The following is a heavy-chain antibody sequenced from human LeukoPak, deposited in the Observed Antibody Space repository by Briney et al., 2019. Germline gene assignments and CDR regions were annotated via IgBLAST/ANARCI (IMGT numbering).Heavy chain of an antibody. D-gene: IGHD3-3*01. Sequence: ASVKVSCKASGYTFTSYGISWVRQAPGQGLEWMGWISAYNGNTNYAQKLQGRVTMTTDTSTSTAYMELRSLRSDDTAVYYCARGRKSITXXGVVIIXFDYXGQGTLATVSS. CDR2: ISAYNGNT. J-gene: IGHJ4*02. CDR1: GYTFTSYG. V-gene: IGHV1-18*01. CDR3: ARGRKSITXXGVVIIXFDY.